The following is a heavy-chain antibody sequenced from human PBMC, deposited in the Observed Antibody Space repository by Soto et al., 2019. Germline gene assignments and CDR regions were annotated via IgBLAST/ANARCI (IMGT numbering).Heavy chain of an antibody. CDR2: SYYSGST. J-gene: IGHJ5*02. V-gene: IGHV4-31*03. Sequence: SETLSLTCTVSGASVSIGGYYWSWIRQHPEKGLEWIGYSYYSGSTYYNTSLKSRVSISVDTSKNQFSLKLSSVTAADTSVYYCARGARYWFDPWGQGTLVTVSS. CDR1: GASVSIGGYY. CDR3: ARGARYWFDP.